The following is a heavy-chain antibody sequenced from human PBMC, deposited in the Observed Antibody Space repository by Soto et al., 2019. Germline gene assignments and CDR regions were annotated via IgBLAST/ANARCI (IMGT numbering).Heavy chain of an antibody. CDR1: GGSISSYY. Sequence: SETLSLTCTVSGGSISSYYWSWIRQPPGKGLEWIGYIYYSGSTNYNPSLKSRVTISVDTSKNQFSLKLSSVTAEDTAVYYCARLGYCSSTSCYVDYWGQGTLVTVSS. J-gene: IGHJ4*02. CDR2: IYYSGST. V-gene: IGHV4-59*01. CDR3: ARLGYCSSTSCYVDY. D-gene: IGHD2-2*01.